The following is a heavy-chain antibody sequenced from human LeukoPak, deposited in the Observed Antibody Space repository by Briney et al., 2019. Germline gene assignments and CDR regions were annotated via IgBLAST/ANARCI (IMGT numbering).Heavy chain of an antibody. J-gene: IGHJ5*02. CDR1: GYTFTNYY. CDR3: AAGGLRYFSRFDP. D-gene: IGHD5-12*01. V-gene: IGHV1-46*01. Sequence: ASVKVSCKASGYTFTNYYIHWVRQAPGQGLEWMGIINPTGGSTSYAQKFQGRVTMTRDMSTGTVYMELSSLRSEDTAFYYCAAGGLRYFSRFDPWGQGTLVTVSS. CDR2: INPTGGST.